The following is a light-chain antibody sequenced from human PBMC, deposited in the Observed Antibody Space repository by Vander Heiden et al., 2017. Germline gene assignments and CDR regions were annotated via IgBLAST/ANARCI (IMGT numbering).Light chain of an antibody. J-gene: IGLJ2*01. CDR2: DVN. Sequence: QSALTQPASVSGSPGPSITISCTGTSSDVGGYNYVSWFQQHPGKAPKLMIYDVNSRPSGISNRFSGSKSGKTASLTISGLQAEDEADYYCNSYTSNNTVIFGGGTKLTVL. V-gene: IGLV2-14*01. CDR1: SSDVGGYNY. CDR3: NSYTSNNTVI.